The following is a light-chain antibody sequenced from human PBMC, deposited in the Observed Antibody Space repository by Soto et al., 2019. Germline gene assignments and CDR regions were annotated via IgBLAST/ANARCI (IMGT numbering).Light chain of an antibody. V-gene: IGKV3-11*01. CDR1: QYINTR. CDR2: QTS. CDR3: HQRQRWTRT. J-gene: IGKJ1*01. Sequence: IVLTNAPNNLSRNPLYRVNFSYRASQYINTRLAWYQHRPGQAPRLLIYQTSIRAAGTPARFSASGSGTDFTLTISDVQPEDFALYYCHQRQRWTRTFGQGTKVDTK.